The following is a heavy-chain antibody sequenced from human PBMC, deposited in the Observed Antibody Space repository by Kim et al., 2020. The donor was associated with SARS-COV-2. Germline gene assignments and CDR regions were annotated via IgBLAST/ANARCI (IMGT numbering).Heavy chain of an antibody. CDR3: ARDDTGYSSSWPQYYYYGMDV. D-gene: IGHD6-13*01. V-gene: IGHV3-30*04. J-gene: IGHJ6*02. CDR1: GFTFSSYA. Sequence: GGSLRLSCAASGFTFSSYAMHWVRQAPGKGLEWVAVISYDGSNKYYADSVKGRFTISRDNSKNTLYLQMNSLRAEDTAVYYCARDDTGYSSSWPQYYYYGMDVWGQGTTVTVSS. CDR2: ISYDGSNK.